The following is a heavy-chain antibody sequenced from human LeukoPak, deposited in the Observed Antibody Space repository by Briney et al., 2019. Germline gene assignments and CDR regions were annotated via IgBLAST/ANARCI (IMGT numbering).Heavy chain of an antibody. CDR1: GFTVSSNY. D-gene: IGHD6-13*01. V-gene: IGHV3-53*01. CDR3: ARVMAAGTDAFDI. J-gene: IGHJ3*02. Sequence: GGSLRLSCAAPGFTVSSNYMSWVRQAPGKGLEWVSVIYSGGSTYYADSVKGRFTISRDNSKNTLYLQMNSLRAEDTAVYYCARVMAAGTDAFDIWGQGTMVTVSS. CDR2: IYSGGST.